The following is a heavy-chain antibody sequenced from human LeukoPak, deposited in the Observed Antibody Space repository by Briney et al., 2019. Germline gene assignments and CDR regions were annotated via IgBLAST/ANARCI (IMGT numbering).Heavy chain of an antibody. D-gene: IGHD2-2*01. V-gene: IGHV4-34*01. CDR2: INHSGST. CDR1: GGSFSGYY. CDR3: ARDPRGGYCSSTSCRKTDY. Sequence: SETLSLTCAVSGGSFSGYYWTWIRQPPGKGLEWIGEINHSGSTNYNPSLKSRVTISVDTSKNQFSLKLSSVTAADTAVYYCARDPRGGYCSSTSCRKTDYWGQGTLVTVSS. J-gene: IGHJ4*02.